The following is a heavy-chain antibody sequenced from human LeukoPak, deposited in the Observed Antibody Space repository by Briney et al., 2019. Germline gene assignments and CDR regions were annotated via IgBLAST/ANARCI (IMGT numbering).Heavy chain of an antibody. D-gene: IGHD6-19*01. J-gene: IGHJ4*02. CDR2: IYYSGST. Sequence: PSETLSLTCTVSGGSISSYYWSWIRQPPGKGLEWIGYIYYSGSTNYNPSLKSRVTISVDTSKNQFSLKLSSVTAADTAVYYCARHGSGWYRGKLDYWGQGTLVTVSS. CDR3: ARHGSGWYRGKLDY. V-gene: IGHV4-59*01. CDR1: GGSISSYY.